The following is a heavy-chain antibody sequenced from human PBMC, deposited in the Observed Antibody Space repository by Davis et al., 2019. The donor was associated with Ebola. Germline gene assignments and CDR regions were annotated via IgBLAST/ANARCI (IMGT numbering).Heavy chain of an antibody. Sequence: GSLKISCAASGFTFSSSWMHWVRQAPGKGLVWVSLINNDGSITTYADSVKGRFTISRDNAKNTLYLQMNTLRAEDTAVYYCARAKYYGMDVWGKGTTVTVSS. CDR1: GFTFSSSW. V-gene: IGHV3-74*01. CDR3: ARAKYYGMDV. CDR2: INNDGSIT. J-gene: IGHJ6*04. D-gene: IGHD6-6*01.